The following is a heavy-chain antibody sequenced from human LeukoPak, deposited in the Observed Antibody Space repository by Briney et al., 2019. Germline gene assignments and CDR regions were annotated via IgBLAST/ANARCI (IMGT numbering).Heavy chain of an antibody. D-gene: IGHD3-16*01. Sequence: GGALRLSCAASGFTFSDYDMRWIRQAPGKGLEWVSYIGSSGSTIYYADSVKGRFTISRDNAKNSLYLQMNSLRAEDTAVYYCARVRWGGLYYFDYWGQGTLVTVSS. CDR3: ARVRWGGLYYFDY. CDR2: IGSSGSTI. V-gene: IGHV3-11*01. CDR1: GFTFSDYD. J-gene: IGHJ4*02.